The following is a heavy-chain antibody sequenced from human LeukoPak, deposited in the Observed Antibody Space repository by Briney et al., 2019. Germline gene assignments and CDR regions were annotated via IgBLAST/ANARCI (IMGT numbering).Heavy chain of an antibody. CDR3: ARGGDWPYYFDY. CDR1: GFTVSTNY. J-gene: IGHJ4*02. Sequence: GRSLRLSCAAPGFTVSTNYMSWVRQAPGKGLEWVSLIYSGGSTFYADSVKGRFTISRDNSKNTLFLQMNSLRADDTAVYYCARGGDWPYYFDYWGQGTLVTVSS. D-gene: IGHD3/OR15-3a*01. CDR2: IYSGGST. V-gene: IGHV3-66*01.